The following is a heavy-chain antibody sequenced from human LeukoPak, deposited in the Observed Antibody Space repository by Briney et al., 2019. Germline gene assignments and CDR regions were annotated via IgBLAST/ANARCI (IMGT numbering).Heavy chain of an antibody. CDR3: ARGLGEGYPDY. D-gene: IGHD5-24*01. CDR1: GGSFSGFY. Sequence: PSETLSLTCAVHGGSFSGFYWTWMRQFPGGGLEWIGEIKHGGRTNYHPSLKSRVTVSEDSSRNQFSLSLTSVTAADTAMYYCARGLGEGYPDYWGPGTLVTVSS. V-gene: IGHV4-34*01. J-gene: IGHJ4*02. CDR2: IKHGGRT.